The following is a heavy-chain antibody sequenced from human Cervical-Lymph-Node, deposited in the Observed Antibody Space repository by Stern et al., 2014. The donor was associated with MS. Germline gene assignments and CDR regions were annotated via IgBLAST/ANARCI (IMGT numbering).Heavy chain of an antibody. D-gene: IGHD4-17*01. V-gene: IGHV4-59*01. CDR1: GGSISSYY. J-gene: IGHJ5*02. Sequence: QLQLQESGPGLVKPSETLSLTCTVSGGSISSYYWSWIRQPPGKGLEWIGYIYYSGSTNYNPSLKSRVTISVDTSKNQFSLKLSSVTAADTAVYYCARDRVRSEGGDWFDPWGQGTLVTVSS. CDR3: ARDRVRSEGGDWFDP. CDR2: IYYSGST.